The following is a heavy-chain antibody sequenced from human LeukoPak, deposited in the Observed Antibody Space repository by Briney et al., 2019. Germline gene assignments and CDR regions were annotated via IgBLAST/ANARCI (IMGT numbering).Heavy chain of an antibody. J-gene: IGHJ6*03. CDR3: ARDRIAVTGRKYYYYMDV. V-gene: IGHV1-69*06. CDR2: IIPTFGTA. CDR1: GGTFSNYA. Sequence: SVKVSCKASGGTFSNYAISWVRQAPGQGLEWMGGIIPTFGTANYAQKFQGRVTITADKPTSTAYMELSSLRSEDTAMYYCARDRIAVTGRKYYYYMDVWGKGTTVTVSS. D-gene: IGHD6-19*01.